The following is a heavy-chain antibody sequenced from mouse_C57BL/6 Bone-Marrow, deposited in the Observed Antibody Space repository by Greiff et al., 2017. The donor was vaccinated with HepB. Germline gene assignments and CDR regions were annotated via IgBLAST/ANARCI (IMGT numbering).Heavy chain of an antibody. CDR1: GFSFNTYA. CDR3: VRRGYYPGWFAY. CDR2: IRSKSNNYAT. J-gene: IGHJ3*01. V-gene: IGHV10-1*01. Sequence: EVHLVESGGGLVQPKGSLKLSCAASGFSFNTYAMNWVRQAPGKGLEWVARIRSKSNNYATYYADSVKDRFTISRDDSESMLYLQMNNLKTEDTAMYYCVRRGYYPGWFAYWGQGTLVTVSA. D-gene: IGHD2-3*01.